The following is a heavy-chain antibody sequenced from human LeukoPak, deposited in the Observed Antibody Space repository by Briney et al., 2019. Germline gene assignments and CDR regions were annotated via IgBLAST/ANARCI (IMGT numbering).Heavy chain of an antibody. D-gene: IGHD3-22*01. Sequence: ASVKDSCKASGYTFTSYGISWVRQAPGQGLEWMGWISAYNGNTNYAQKLQGRVTMTTDTSTSTAYMELRSLRSDDTAVYYCARAAFGAYYYDSSGYENWGQGTLVTVSS. CDR2: ISAYNGNT. V-gene: IGHV1-18*01. J-gene: IGHJ4*02. CDR1: GYTFTSYG. CDR3: ARAAFGAYYYDSSGYEN.